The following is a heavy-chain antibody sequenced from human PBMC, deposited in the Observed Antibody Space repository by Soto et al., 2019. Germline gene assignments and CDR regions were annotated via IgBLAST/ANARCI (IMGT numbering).Heavy chain of an antibody. Sequence: SCAASGFTFSSYEVNWVRQAPGKGLEWVSYISSSGSTIYYADSVKGRFTISRDNAKNSLYLQMNSLRAEDTAVYYCAGPMYDFWSGYYYGMDVWGQGTTVTVSS. D-gene: IGHD3-3*01. CDR2: ISSSGSTI. J-gene: IGHJ6*02. CDR1: GFTFSSYE. V-gene: IGHV3-48*03. CDR3: AGPMYDFWSGYYYGMDV.